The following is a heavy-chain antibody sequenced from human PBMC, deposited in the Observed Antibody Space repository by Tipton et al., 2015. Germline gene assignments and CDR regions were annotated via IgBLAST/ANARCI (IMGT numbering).Heavy chain of an antibody. D-gene: IGHD5-12*01. CDR1: AYSISSDYY. J-gene: IGHJ4*02. CDR3: VRSSGHSGYGAFDY. V-gene: IGHV4-38-2*01. CDR2: ISHSGST. Sequence: TPSLTCAVSAYSISSDYYWGWIRQLPGKGLEWIGSISHSGSTYYNPSLKSRVTISADTSKNQFSLKLSSVTAADTAVYHCVRSSGHSGYGAFDYWGQGVLVIVSS.